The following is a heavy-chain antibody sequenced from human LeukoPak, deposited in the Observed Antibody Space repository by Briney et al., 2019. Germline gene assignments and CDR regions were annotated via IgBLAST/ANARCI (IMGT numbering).Heavy chain of an antibody. D-gene: IGHD3-9*01. CDR2: INPNSGGT. J-gene: IGHJ4*02. CDR1: GYTFTGYY. V-gene: IGHV1-2*06. CDR3: ARIQGAYDILTGYYTGLDY. Sequence: ASVKVSCKASGYTFTGYYMHWVRQAPGQGLEWMGRINPNSGGTNYAQKFQDRVTMTRDTSISTAYMELSRLRSDDTAVYYCARIQGAYDILTGYYTGLDYWGQGTLVTVSS.